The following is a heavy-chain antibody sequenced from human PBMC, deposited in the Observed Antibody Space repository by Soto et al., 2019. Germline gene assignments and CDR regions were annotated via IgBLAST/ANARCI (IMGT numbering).Heavy chain of an antibody. J-gene: IGHJ4*02. CDR1: GFTFSSYE. Sequence: GGSLRLSCAASGFTFSSYEMNWVRQAPGKGLEWVSYISSSGSTIYYADSVKGRFTISRDNAKNSLYLQMNSLRAEDTAVYYCARSAKVFWSGYFSYFDYWGQGTLVTVSS. D-gene: IGHD3-3*01. V-gene: IGHV3-48*03. CDR3: ARSAKVFWSGYFSYFDY. CDR2: ISSSGSTI.